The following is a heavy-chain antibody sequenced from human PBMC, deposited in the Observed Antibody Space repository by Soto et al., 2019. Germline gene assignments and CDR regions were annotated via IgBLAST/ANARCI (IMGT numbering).Heavy chain of an antibody. CDR2: ISAYNGNT. Sequence: QVQLEQSGAEVKKPGASVKVSCKASGYTFTSYGISWVRQAPGQGLEWMGRISAYNGNTNYAQKLQGRVTMTTDTSPSKGYIEVRSLRSGDTAVYYCARVVGALGHWFDPWGQGTLVTVSS. J-gene: IGHJ5*02. CDR3: ARVVGALGHWFDP. D-gene: IGHD1-26*01. V-gene: IGHV1-18*01. CDR1: GYTFTSYG.